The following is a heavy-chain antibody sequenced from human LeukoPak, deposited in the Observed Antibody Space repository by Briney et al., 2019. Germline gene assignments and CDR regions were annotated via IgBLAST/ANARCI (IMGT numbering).Heavy chain of an antibody. J-gene: IGHJ4*02. CDR1: GYTFTSYD. V-gene: IGHV1-8*01. D-gene: IGHD3-10*01. CDR2: MNPNSGNT. Sequence: ASVKVSCKASGYTFTSYDINWVRQATGQGLEWMGWMNPNSGNTGYAQKFQGRVTMTRNTSISTAYMELSSLRSEDTAVYFCARVRSRSGIYADYWGQGTLVTVSS. CDR3: ARVRSRSGIYADY.